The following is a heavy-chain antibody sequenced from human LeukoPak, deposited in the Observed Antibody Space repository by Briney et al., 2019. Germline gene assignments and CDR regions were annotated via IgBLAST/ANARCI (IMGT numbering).Heavy chain of an antibody. CDR3: ARHDLEEYSSVWYYFDY. CDR1: GGSISSGTYY. J-gene: IGHJ4*02. V-gene: IGHV4-39*01. CDR2: IYYSGST. D-gene: IGHD6-19*01. Sequence: SSETLSLTCIVSGGSISSGTYYWGWIRQPPGKGLEWIGSIYYSGSTYYNPSLKSRVTISVDTSKNQFSLKLSSVTAADTAVYYCARHDLEEYSSVWYYFDYWGQGTLVTVSS.